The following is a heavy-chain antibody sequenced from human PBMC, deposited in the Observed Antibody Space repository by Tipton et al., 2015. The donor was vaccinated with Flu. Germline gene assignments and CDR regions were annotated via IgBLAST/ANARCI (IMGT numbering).Heavy chain of an antibody. Sequence: QLVQSGGGLVQPGGSLRLSCAASGFTFDDYTMHWVRQAPGKGLEWVSSINWVSSAMDYADSVRGRFTISRDNAKNSLYLQMSSLTADDTALYYYARDRSPSASMDYYYYSGMDVWGQGTAVTVSS. CDR2: INWVSSAM. V-gene: IGHV3-9*01. CDR1: GFTFDDYT. CDR3: ARDRSPSASMDYYYYSGMDV. D-gene: IGHD2-2*01. J-gene: IGHJ6*02.